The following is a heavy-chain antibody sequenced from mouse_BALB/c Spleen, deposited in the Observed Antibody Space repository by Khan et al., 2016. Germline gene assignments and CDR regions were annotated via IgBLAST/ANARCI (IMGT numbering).Heavy chain of an antibody. J-gene: IGHJ1*01. CDR1: GYSITSDYA. CDR3: AGQDGNCGDFDV. D-gene: IGHD2-1*01. Sequence: EVQLVESGPGLVKPSQSLSLTCTVTGYSITSDYAWNWIRQFPGNKLEWMGYISYSGSTRYNPSLKSRISITRDTSKNQFFLQLNSVTTEDTATYYCAGQDGNCGDFDVWGAGTTVTVSS. V-gene: IGHV3-2*02. CDR2: ISYSGST.